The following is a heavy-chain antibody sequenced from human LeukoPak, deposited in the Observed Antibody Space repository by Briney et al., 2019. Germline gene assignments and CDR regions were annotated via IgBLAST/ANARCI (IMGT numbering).Heavy chain of an antibody. V-gene: IGHV3-21*01. Sequence: GGSLRLSCAASGFTFSSYSMNWVRQAPGKGLEWVSSISSSSSYIYYADSVKGRFTISRDNAKNSLYPQMNSLRAEDTAVYYCARFGSGWYGVDYWGQGTLVTVSS. J-gene: IGHJ4*02. D-gene: IGHD6-19*01. CDR3: ARFGSGWYGVDY. CDR2: ISSSSSYI. CDR1: GFTFSSYS.